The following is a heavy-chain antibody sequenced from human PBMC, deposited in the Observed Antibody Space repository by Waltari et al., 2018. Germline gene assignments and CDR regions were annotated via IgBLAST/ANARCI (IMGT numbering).Heavy chain of an antibody. D-gene: IGHD5-18*01. CDR3: ARHSVDTAMIGYDYYYGMDV. CDR2: IYPGDSDT. Sequence: EVQLVQSGAEVKKPGESLKISCKGVGDSFTSYWTGCVRQLPGKGLEWMGIIYPGDSDTRYSPSFQGQVTISADKSISTAYLQWSSLKASDTAMYYCARHSVDTAMIGYDYYYGMDVWGQGTTVTVSS. CDR1: GDSFTSYW. V-gene: IGHV5-51*01. J-gene: IGHJ6*02.